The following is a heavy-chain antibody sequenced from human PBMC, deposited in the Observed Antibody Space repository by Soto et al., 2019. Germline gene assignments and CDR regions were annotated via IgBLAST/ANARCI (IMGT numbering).Heavy chain of an antibody. V-gene: IGHV4-59*01. Sequence: SETLSLTCTVSGGSISSYYWSWIRQPPGKGLEWIGYIYYSGSTNYNPSLKSRVTISVDTSKNQFSLKLSSVTAADTAVYYCARGPDSSTSYYGPFEYWGQGILVTVSS. CDR1: GGSISSYY. J-gene: IGHJ4*02. CDR3: ARGPDSSTSYYGPFEY. D-gene: IGHD3-9*01. CDR2: IYYSGST.